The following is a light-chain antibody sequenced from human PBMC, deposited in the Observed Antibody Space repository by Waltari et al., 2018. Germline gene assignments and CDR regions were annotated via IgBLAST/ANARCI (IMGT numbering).Light chain of an antibody. Sequence: DIQMTQSPSSLSASVGDRVTITCRPSQSIRTYLNWYQQKPGKAPKLRIYSASTLQSGVPSRFSGSGSGTDFTLTISSLQPEDFATYFCQQSYSAPPTFGQGTRLDI. V-gene: IGKV1-39*01. CDR2: SAS. CDR1: QSIRTY. J-gene: IGKJ5*01. CDR3: QQSYSAPPT.